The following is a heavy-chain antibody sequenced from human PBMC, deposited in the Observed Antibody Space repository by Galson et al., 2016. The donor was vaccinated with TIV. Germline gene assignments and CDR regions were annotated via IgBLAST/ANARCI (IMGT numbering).Heavy chain of an antibody. CDR2: IDPSNGGT. CDR3: ASPHSGSYDFDY. D-gene: IGHD3-16*01. J-gene: IGHJ4*02. CDR1: GYTFTRYY. V-gene: IGHV1-46*03. Sequence: SVKVSRKASGYTFTRYYIHWVRQAAGQGLEWMGIIDPSNGGTTYAQKFQGRLTLTRETSTSTVYFELSSLTSEDTALYYCASPHSGSYDFDYWGQGTLVTVSS.